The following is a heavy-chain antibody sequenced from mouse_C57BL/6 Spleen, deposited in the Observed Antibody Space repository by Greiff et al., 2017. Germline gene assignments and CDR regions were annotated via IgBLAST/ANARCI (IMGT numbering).Heavy chain of an antibody. CDR2: IDPSDSYT. J-gene: IGHJ4*01. CDR1: GYTFTSYW. Sequence: QVQLQQPGAELVMPGASVKLSCKASGYTFTSYWMPWVKQRPGQGLEWIGEIDPSDSYTNYNQKFKGKSTLTVDPSSSTAYMQLSSLTSADSAVXNCTNGGYEFYCSHSHCNSDYWGQGTTVTVSS. D-gene: IGHD1-1*01. CDR3: TNGGYEFYCSHSHCNSDY. V-gene: IGHV1-69*01.